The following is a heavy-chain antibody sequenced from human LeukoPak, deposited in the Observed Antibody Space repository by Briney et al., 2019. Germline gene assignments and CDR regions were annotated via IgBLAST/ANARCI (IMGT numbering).Heavy chain of an antibody. CDR3: ARDSSRMITMVRGGWFDP. V-gene: IGHV3-21*01. D-gene: IGHD3-10*01. Sequence: TGGSLRLSCAASGFTFSSYSMNWVRQAPGKGLEWVSSISSSSSYIYYADSVKGRFTISRDNAKNSLYLQMNSLRAEDAAVYYCARDSSRMITMVRGGWFDPWGQGTLVTVSS. J-gene: IGHJ5*02. CDR1: GFTFSSYS. CDR2: ISSSSSYI.